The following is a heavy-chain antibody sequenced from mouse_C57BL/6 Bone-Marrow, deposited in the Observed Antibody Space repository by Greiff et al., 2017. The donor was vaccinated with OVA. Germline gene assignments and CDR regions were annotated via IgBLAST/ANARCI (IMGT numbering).Heavy chain of an antibody. J-gene: IGHJ3*01. V-gene: IGHV1-58*01. CDR3: ASSLLAY. CDR1: GYTFTSYG. D-gene: IGHD6-5*01. Sequence: VQLKESGAELVRPGSSVKLSCKTSGYTFTSYGITWVKQRPGQGLEWIGNIYIGNGYTEYNEKVKGKATLTSDTSSSTAYMQLSSLTSDDSAIYFFASSLLAYWGQGTLVTVSA. CDR2: IYIGNGYT.